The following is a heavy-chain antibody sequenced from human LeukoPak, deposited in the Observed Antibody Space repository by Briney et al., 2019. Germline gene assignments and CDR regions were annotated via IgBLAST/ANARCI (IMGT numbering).Heavy chain of an antibody. CDR1: GGSFSGYY. CDR2: INHSGST. Sequence: SETLSLTCAVYGGSFSGYYWSWIRQPPGKGLEWIGEINHSGSTNYNPSLKSRVTISVDTSKNQFSLKLSSVTAADTAVYYCAREPVVAATPGYYYGMDVRGQGTTVTVSS. V-gene: IGHV4-34*01. J-gene: IGHJ6*02. D-gene: IGHD2-15*01. CDR3: AREPVVAATPGYYYGMDV.